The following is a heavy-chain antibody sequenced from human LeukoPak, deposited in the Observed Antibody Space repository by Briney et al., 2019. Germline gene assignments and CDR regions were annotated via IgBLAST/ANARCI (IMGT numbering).Heavy chain of an antibody. D-gene: IGHD6-13*01. J-gene: IGHJ4*02. Sequence: GGSLRLSCATSGFIFSNYWMSWVRQAPGKGLEWVANIKQDGSETYYVDSVKGRFTIPRDDAKNSLYLQMNSLKSEDTAVYYCPTIRGYTSSWPFDYWGQGALVTVSS. V-gene: IGHV3-7*03. CDR1: GFIFSNYW. CDR3: PTIRGYTSSWPFDY. CDR2: IKQDGSET.